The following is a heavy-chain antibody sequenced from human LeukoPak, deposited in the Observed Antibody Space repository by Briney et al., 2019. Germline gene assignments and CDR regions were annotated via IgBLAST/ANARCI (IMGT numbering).Heavy chain of an antibody. V-gene: IGHV5-51*01. CDR3: ARQRRAASGSDY. D-gene: IGHD2-15*01. J-gene: IGHJ4*02. CDR2: NYPDDSDT. CDR1: GYSFTSYW. Sequence: AEYLKISSKSSGYSFTSYWIGWVRQMPGKGLEWMGVNYPDDSDTRYSPSLQSQVTISADTSISTPSLKRSALTAPDTAVYYGARQRRAASGSDYWRQGTLVTASS.